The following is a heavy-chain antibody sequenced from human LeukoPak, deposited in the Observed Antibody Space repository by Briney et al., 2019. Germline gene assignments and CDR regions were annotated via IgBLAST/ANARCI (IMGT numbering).Heavy chain of an antibody. D-gene: IGHD5-12*01. Sequence: GGSLRLSCAASGFMFSSYWMSWVRQAPGKGLEWVSYISSSGNAIYYADSVKGRFTISRDNAKNSLYLQMNSLRAEDTAVYYCARWRPSDYWGQGTLVTVSS. CDR3: ARWRPSDY. J-gene: IGHJ4*02. CDR2: ISSSGNAI. V-gene: IGHV3-48*03. CDR1: GFMFSSYW.